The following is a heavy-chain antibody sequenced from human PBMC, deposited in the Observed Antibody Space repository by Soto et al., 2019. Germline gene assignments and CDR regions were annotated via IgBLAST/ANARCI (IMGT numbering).Heavy chain of an antibody. J-gene: IGHJ4*02. D-gene: IGHD3-22*01. Sequence: EVQVVESGGGLVQPGGSLRLSCAASGFTFSNYWMHWVRQAPGKGLVWVSRIYSDGSRTGYADSVQGRFIISRDNAKNTLYLQKNSLRAEDTAVYYCARGISGYYGSDYWGQGTLVTVSS. V-gene: IGHV3-74*02. CDR3: ARGISGYYGSDY. CDR2: IYSDGSRT. CDR1: GFTFSNYW.